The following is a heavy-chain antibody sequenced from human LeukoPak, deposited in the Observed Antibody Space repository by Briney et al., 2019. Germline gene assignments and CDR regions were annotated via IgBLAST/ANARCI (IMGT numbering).Heavy chain of an antibody. Sequence: PSQTLSLTCTVSGDSISSGDYYWSWIRQPAGKGLEWIGRISSSGSTNYNPSLKSRVTISVDTSKNQFSLNLRSVTAADTAVYYCARDKYYYQNSNWFDPWGQGTLVTVSS. D-gene: IGHD3-10*01. CDR1: GDSISSGDYY. CDR2: ISSSGST. J-gene: IGHJ5*02. V-gene: IGHV4-61*02. CDR3: ARDKYYYQNSNWFDP.